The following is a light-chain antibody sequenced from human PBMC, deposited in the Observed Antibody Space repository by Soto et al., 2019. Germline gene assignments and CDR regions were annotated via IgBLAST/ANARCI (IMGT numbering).Light chain of an antibody. Sequence: SQLTPSTRFLSASVGDGVPITCRASQGISSYLAWYQQKPGKAPKLLIYAASTLQSGVPPRFSGSGSGTEFTLTISRLEPEDFAVYYCQAGTFGQGTRLAIK. CDR2: AAS. CDR3: QAGT. V-gene: IGKV1-9*01. J-gene: IGKJ5*01. CDR1: QGISSY.